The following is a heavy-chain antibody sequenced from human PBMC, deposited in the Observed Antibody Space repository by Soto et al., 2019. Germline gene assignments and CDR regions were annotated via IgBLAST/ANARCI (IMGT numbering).Heavy chain of an antibody. CDR3: ARGNIAAAGTDWFDP. J-gene: IGHJ5*02. CDR1: GYSFTSYW. V-gene: IGHV5-51*01. Sequence: GESLKISCKGSGYSFTSYWIGWVRQMPGKGLEWMGIIYPGDSDTRYSPSFQGQVTTSADKSISTAYLQWSSLKASDTAMYYCARGNIAAAGTDWFDPWGQGTLVTVSS. D-gene: IGHD6-13*01. CDR2: IYPGDSDT.